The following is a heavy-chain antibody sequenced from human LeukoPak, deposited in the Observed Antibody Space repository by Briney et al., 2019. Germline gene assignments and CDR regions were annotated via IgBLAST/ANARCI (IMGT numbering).Heavy chain of an antibody. CDR3: ARVSPNTVTTLQYFDY. CDR1: GFTFSSYA. Sequence: GGSLRLSCAASGFTFSSYAMHWVRQAPGKGLEWVAVISYDGSNKYYADSVKGRFTISRDNSKNTLYLQMNSLRAEDTAVYYCARVSPNTVTTLQYFDYWGQGTLVTVSS. V-gene: IGHV3-30*14. CDR2: ISYDGSNK. J-gene: IGHJ4*02. D-gene: IGHD4-17*01.